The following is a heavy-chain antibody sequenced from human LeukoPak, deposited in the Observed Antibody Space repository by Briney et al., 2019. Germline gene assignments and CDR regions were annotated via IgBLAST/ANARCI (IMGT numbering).Heavy chain of an antibody. CDR3: ARGDFWSGYYRDY. Sequence: SETPSLTCTVSGGSISSYYWSWIRQPPGKGLEWIGYIYYSGSTNYNPSLKSRVTISVDTSKNQFSLKLSSVTAADTAVYYCARGDFWSGYYRDYWGQGTLVTVSS. J-gene: IGHJ4*02. CDR1: GGSISSYY. V-gene: IGHV4-59*01. D-gene: IGHD3-3*01. CDR2: IYYSGST.